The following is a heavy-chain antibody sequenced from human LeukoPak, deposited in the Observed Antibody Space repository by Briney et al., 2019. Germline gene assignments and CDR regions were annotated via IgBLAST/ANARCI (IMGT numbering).Heavy chain of an antibody. Sequence: GGSLRLSCTASGFTFGDYAMSWFRQAPGKGLEWVGFIRSKAYGGTTEYAASVKGRFTISRDDSKSIAYLQMNSLKTEDTAVYYCTRDLASSLGVELAFDIWGQGTMVTVSS. J-gene: IGHJ3*02. CDR1: GFTFGDYA. V-gene: IGHV3-49*03. CDR3: TRDLASSLGVELAFDI. CDR2: IRSKAYGGTT. D-gene: IGHD3-16*01.